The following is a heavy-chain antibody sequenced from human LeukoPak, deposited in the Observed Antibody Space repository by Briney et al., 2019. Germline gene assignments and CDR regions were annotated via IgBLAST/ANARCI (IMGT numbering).Heavy chain of an antibody. CDR2: INPNSGGT. V-gene: IGHV1-2*06. CDR3: ARDLKGDYYFDY. CDR1: GYTFTGYY. Sequence: ASVNVSCKASGYTFTGYYMHWVRQAPGQGLEWMGRINPNSGGTNYAQKFQGRVTMTRDTSISTAYMELSRLRSDDTAVYYCARDLKGDYYFDYWGQGTLVTVSS. J-gene: IGHJ4*02.